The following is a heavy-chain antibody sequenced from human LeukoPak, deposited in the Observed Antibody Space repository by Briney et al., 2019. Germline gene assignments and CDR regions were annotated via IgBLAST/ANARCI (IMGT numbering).Heavy chain of an antibody. CDR1: GFTFSSYW. CDR3: ARDARGVPAAVELIDY. CDR2: INSDGSST. V-gene: IGHV3-74*01. D-gene: IGHD2-2*01. J-gene: IGHJ4*02. Sequence: GGSLRLSCAASGFTFSSYWMHWVRQAPGKGLVWVSRINSDGSSTSYADSVKGRFTISRDNAKNTLYLQMNSLRAEDTAVYYCARDARGVPAAVELIDYWGQGTLVTVSS.